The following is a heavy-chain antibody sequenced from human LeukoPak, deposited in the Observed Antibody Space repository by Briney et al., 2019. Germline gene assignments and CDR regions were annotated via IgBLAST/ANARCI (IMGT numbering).Heavy chain of an antibody. Sequence: SQTLSLTCTVSGGSISSGGYYWSWVRQPPGKGLEWIVYIYLSRSTSYTPSLKSRVTISVDRSKNQFSLKLSSVTAADTAVYYCARHLLAIAADGTPIDYWGQGTLVTVSS. CDR3: ARHLLAIAADGTPIDY. D-gene: IGHD6-13*01. CDR1: GGSISSGGYY. V-gene: IGHV4-30-2*01. CDR2: IYLSRST. J-gene: IGHJ4*02.